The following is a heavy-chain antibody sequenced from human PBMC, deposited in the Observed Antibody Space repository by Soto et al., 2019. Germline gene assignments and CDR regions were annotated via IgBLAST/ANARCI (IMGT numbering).Heavy chain of an antibody. J-gene: IGHJ4*02. Sequence: GGSLRLSCAASGFTFSNYAFPWVRPAPGKGLEWVAVILYYGSNKCYPDSVNGRFTISRDNSKNTLYLQMNSLRAEDTAVYYCAKGSPDHFDYWGQGTLVTVSS. CDR1: GFTFSNYA. V-gene: IGHV3-30-3*01. D-gene: IGHD6-6*01. CDR3: AKGSPDHFDY. CDR2: ILYYGSNK.